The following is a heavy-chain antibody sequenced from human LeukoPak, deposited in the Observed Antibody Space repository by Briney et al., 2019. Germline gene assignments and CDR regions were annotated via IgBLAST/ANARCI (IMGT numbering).Heavy chain of an antibody. V-gene: IGHV4-34*01. J-gene: IGHJ6*03. CDR2: INHSGST. Sequence: SETLSLTCAVYGGSFSGYYWSWIRQPPGKGLEWIGEINHSGSTKYNPSLKSRVTISVDTSKNQFSLKLSSVTAADTAVYYCAGRLGRKFGERFYYYHYMDVWGKGTTVTISS. CDR3: AGRLGRKFGERFYYYHYMDV. CDR1: GGSFSGYY. D-gene: IGHD3-10*01.